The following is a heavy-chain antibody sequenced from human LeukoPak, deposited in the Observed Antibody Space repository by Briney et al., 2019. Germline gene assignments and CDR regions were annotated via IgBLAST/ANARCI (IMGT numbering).Heavy chain of an antibody. CDR3: ARADCSGGSCYPRPDAFDI. CDR1: GYTFTGYY. D-gene: IGHD2-15*01. J-gene: IGHJ3*02. Sequence: ASVKVSCKASGYTFTGYYMHWVRQAPGQGLEWMGWISPNSGGTNYAQKFQGRVTMTRDTSISTAYMELSRLRSDDTAVYYCARADCSGGSCYPRPDAFDIWGQGTMVTVSS. V-gene: IGHV1-2*02. CDR2: ISPNSGGT.